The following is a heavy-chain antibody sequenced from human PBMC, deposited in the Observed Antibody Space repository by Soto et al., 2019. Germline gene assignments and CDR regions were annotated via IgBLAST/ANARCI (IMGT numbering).Heavy chain of an antibody. CDR3: AHRLRSSNGWGTFDY. V-gene: IGHV2-5*02. J-gene: IGHJ4*02. Sequence: QITLKESGPTLVEPTQTLKLTCTFSGFSFSSSGVAVGWIRQPPGKALAWVAFICWDDDKRYRTSPKRRLTITKDTSKSQVVLTMTNMDPVDTGIYYCAHRLRSSNGWGTFDYWGQGIVVTVSS. CDR2: ICWDDDK. CDR1: GFSFSSSGVA. D-gene: IGHD3-16*01.